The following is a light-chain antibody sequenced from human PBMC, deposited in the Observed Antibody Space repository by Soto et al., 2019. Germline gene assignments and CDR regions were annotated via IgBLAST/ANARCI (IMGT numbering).Light chain of an antibody. CDR3: QQYNSPRT. CDR2: DAS. Sequence: DIQMTQSPSTLSASVGDRVTITCRASQSISSWLAWYQQKPGKAPKLLIYDASSLESGVPSRFSGSGSGTELALTISSLQPDDFATYYCQQYNSPRTFGQGTKVEIK. V-gene: IGKV1-5*01. CDR1: QSISSW. J-gene: IGKJ1*01.